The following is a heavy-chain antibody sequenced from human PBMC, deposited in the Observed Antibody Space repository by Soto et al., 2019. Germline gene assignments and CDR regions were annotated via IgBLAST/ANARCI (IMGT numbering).Heavy chain of an antibody. Sequence: SETLSLTCAVSGGSISSGGYSWSWIRQPPGKGLEWIGYIYHSGSTYYNPSLKSRVTISVDRSKNQFSLKLSSVTAADTAVYYCARHGASYGDYDYYYYMDVWGKGTTVTVSS. CDR3: ARHGASYGDYDYYYYMDV. V-gene: IGHV4-30-2*01. J-gene: IGHJ6*03. D-gene: IGHD4-17*01. CDR1: GGSISSGGYS. CDR2: IYHSGST.